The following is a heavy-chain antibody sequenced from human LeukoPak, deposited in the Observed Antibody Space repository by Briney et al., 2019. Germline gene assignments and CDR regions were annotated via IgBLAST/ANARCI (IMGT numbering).Heavy chain of an antibody. Sequence: GGSLRLSCAASGFSFGDYWMSWVRQAPGKGLEWVANINQDGSTNNYVDSVSGRLTISRDQAKHSLYQQMNRLRSADTGVNYCARDGGYCDGITCPSDYWGQGTPVSVSS. D-gene: IGHD2-21*01. CDR1: GFSFGDYW. CDR2: INQDGSTN. J-gene: IGHJ4*02. V-gene: IGHV3-7*01. CDR3: ARDGGYCDGITCPSDY.